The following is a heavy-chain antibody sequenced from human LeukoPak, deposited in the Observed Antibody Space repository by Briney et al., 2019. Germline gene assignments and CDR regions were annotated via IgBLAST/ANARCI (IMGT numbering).Heavy chain of an antibody. J-gene: IGHJ5*02. Sequence: GGSLRLSCAASGFTFSSYAMHWVRQAPGKGLEWVAVISYDGGNKYCTDSVKGRFTISRDNSKNTLYLQMNSLRAEDTAVYYCARPTYSSGWYLSGGWTWGQGTLVTVTS. D-gene: IGHD6-19*01. CDR1: GFTFSSYA. V-gene: IGHV3-30*04. CDR2: ISYDGGNK. CDR3: ARPTYSSGWYLSGGWT.